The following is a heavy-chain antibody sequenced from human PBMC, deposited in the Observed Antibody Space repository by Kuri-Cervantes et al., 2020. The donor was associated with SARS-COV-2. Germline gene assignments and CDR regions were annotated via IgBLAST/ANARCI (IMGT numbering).Heavy chain of an antibody. CDR1: GGSLSDYY. D-gene: IGHD1-26*01. J-gene: IGHJ4*02. Sequence: ETLSLTCAVYGGSLSDYYWSWIRQPPGKGLEWVSGINWNGGSTGYADSVKGRFTISRDNAKNSLYLQMNSLRAEDTALYHCARERSGSYDYWGQGTLVTVSS. CDR2: INWNGGST. V-gene: IGHV3-20*01. CDR3: ARERSGSYDY.